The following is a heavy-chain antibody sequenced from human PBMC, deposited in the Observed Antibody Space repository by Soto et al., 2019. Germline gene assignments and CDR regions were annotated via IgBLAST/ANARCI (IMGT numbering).Heavy chain of an antibody. J-gene: IGHJ5*02. CDR1: GFSLTTTGVG. D-gene: IGHD6-19*01. V-gene: IGHV2-5*02. CDR2: IYWDDDK. Sequence: QITLKESGPSLVKPTQTLTLTCTFTGFSLTTTGVGEVSIPQPPGKALEWLALIYWDDDKNYSPSLRSRLTVTMDNTNNQLVLTLTNVDPADTGTYYCAPVGCWEPWLYRLDHWGQGTLVTFSS. CDR3: APVGCWEPWLYRLDH.